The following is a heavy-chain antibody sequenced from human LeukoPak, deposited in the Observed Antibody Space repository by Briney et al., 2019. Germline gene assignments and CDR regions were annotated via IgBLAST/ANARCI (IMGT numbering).Heavy chain of an antibody. V-gene: IGHV5-51*01. CDR3: ARSGSSGYLHYFDY. J-gene: IGHJ4*02. CDR2: IYPGDSDT. D-gene: IGHD3-22*01. CDR1: GYSFTSYW. Sequence: GESLEISGKGSGYSFTSYWIGWGRQLPGKGLEGMGVIYPGDSDTRYSPSFQGQVPISADKSISTAYLQWSSLKASDTAMYYCARSGSSGYLHYFDYWGQGTLVTVSS.